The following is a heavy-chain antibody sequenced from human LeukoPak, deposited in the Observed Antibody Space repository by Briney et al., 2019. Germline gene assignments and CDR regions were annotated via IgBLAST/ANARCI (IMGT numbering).Heavy chain of an antibody. J-gene: IGHJ1*01. V-gene: IGHV4-34*01. CDR2: VNHSGST. CDR3: ARRLLGYCSGGSCYSGYFQH. CDR1: GGSFSGYY. D-gene: IGHD2-15*01. Sequence: SETLSLTCAVYGGSFSGYYWSWIRQPPGKGLEWIGEVNHSGSTNSNPSPKSRVTISVDTSKNQFSLKLSSVTAADTAVYYCARRLLGYCSGGSCYSGYFQHWGQGTLVTVSS.